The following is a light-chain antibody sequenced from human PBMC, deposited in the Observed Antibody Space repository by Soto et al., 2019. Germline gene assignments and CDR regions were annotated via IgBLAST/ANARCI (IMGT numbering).Light chain of an antibody. V-gene: IGKV3-15*01. J-gene: IGKJ1*01. CDR2: GAS. Sequence: EIVMTQSPATLAMSXVGSATRAXXASQSVDTNLAWYQQKPGQAPRLLIYGASTRATDIPARFSGSGSGTEFTLTISSLQSEDFAVYYCQQYNDWILTFGQGTKVDI. CDR1: QSVDTN. CDR3: QQYNDWILT.